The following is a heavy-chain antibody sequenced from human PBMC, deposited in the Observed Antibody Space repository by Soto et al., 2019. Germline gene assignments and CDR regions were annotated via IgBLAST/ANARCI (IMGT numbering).Heavy chain of an antibody. D-gene: IGHD5-12*01. J-gene: IGHJ4*02. CDR3: VRGLEWLRNY. V-gene: IGHV1-8*01. CDR1: GYTFTTYD. Sequence: QVQLVQSGDEVKKPGASVKGSCKATGYTFTTYDINWVRQATGQGLEWMGWMNPNSGDTGYAQKFQGRVTMTRDTSISTAYMELSTLTSEDTALYYCVRGLEWLRNYWGQGTLVTVSS. CDR2: MNPNSGDT.